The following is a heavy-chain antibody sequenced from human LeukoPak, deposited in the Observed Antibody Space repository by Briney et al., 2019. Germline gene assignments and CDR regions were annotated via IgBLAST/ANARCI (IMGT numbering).Heavy chain of an antibody. J-gene: IGHJ4*02. CDR1: GFTFSSYA. V-gene: IGHV3-23*01. Sequence: GGSLRLSCAASGFTFSSYAMSWVRQAPGKGLEWVSAISGSGGSTYYADSVKGRFTISRDNSKNTLYLQMNSPSAEDTAVYYCAKARYCSGGSCSAFDYWGQGTLVTVYS. D-gene: IGHD2-15*01. CDR2: ISGSGGST. CDR3: AKARYCSGGSCSAFDY.